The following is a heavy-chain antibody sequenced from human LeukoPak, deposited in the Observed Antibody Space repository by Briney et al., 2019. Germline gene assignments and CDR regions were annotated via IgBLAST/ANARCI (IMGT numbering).Heavy chain of an antibody. CDR3: AKGPPAHYQLLPYYMDV. V-gene: IGHV3-30*02. CDR1: GFTFSSYG. D-gene: IGHD2-2*01. CDR2: IRYDGSNK. Sequence: GGSLRLSCAASGFTFSSYGMHWVRQAPGKGLEWVAFIRYDGSNKYYADSVKGRFTISRDNSKNTLYLQMNSLRAEDTAVYYCAKGPPAHYQLLPYYMDVWGKGTTVTVSS. J-gene: IGHJ6*03.